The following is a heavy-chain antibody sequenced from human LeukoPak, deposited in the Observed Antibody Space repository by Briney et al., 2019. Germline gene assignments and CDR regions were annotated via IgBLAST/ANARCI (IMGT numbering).Heavy chain of an antibody. D-gene: IGHD6-6*01. Sequence: SSETLSLTCTVSGGSICSYYWSWIRQPPGKGLEWIGYIYYSGSSHYNPSLKSRVTISVDTSKNQFSLKLSSVTAADTAVYYCARRDDYSSSPLDYWGQGTLVTVSS. V-gene: IGHV4-59*08. CDR2: IYYSGSS. CDR3: ARRDDYSSSPLDY. CDR1: GGSICSYY. J-gene: IGHJ4*02.